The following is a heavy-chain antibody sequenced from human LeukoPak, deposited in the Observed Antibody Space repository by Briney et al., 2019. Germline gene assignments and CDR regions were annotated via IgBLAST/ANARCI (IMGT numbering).Heavy chain of an antibody. D-gene: IGHD6-13*01. J-gene: IGHJ5*01. Sequence: GGSLRLSCAASGFTVSSNYMSWVRQAPGKGLEWVSGISSSGSGGSTYYADSVKGRFTISRDNSKNTLYLQINSVRVEDTAVYYCARAYSSSWYDFWGQGTLVTVSS. V-gene: IGHV3-23*01. CDR3: ARAYSSSWYDF. CDR1: GFTVSSNY. CDR2: ISSSGSGGST.